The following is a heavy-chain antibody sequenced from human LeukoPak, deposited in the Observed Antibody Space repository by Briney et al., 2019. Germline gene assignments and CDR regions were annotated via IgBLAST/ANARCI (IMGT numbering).Heavy chain of an antibody. CDR1: GFTFSSHG. Sequence: PGRSLRLSCAASGFTFSSHGMHRVRQAPGKGLEWVAVIWYDGSNKYYVDSVRGRFTISRDNSKSMLYLEMNSLRVEDTAVYYCVRDQGSNWLDGNNWFAPWGQGTLVTVPS. CDR2: IWYDGSNK. V-gene: IGHV3-33*01. CDR3: VRDQGSNWLDGNNWFAP. D-gene: IGHD4-11*01. J-gene: IGHJ5*02.